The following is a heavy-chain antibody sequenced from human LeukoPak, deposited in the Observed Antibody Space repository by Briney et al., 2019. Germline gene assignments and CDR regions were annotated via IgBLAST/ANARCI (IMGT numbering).Heavy chain of an antibody. D-gene: IGHD2-15*01. V-gene: IGHV3-23*01. CDR1: GFTVSSNY. J-gene: IGHJ4*02. Sequence: GGSLRLSCAASGFTVSSNYMSWVRQAPGKGLEWVSAISGSGGSTYYADSVKGRFTISRDNSKNTLYLQMNSLRAEDTAVYYCAKDLGYCSGGSCYSDSFRFDYWGQGTLVTVSS. CDR3: AKDLGYCSGGSCYSDSFRFDY. CDR2: ISGSGGST.